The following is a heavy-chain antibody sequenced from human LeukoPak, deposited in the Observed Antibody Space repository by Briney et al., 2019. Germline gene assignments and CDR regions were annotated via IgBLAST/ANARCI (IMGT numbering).Heavy chain of an antibody. CDR2: FDPEDGET. Sequence: ASVKVSCKVSGYTLTELSMHWVRQAPGKGLEWMGGFDPEDGETIYAQKFQGRVTMTEDTSTDTAYMELSSLRSEDTAVYYCAAARITMIVVVHPNWFDPWSQGTLVTVSS. V-gene: IGHV1-24*01. J-gene: IGHJ5*02. D-gene: IGHD3-22*01. CDR3: AAARITMIVVVHPNWFDP. CDR1: GYTLTELS.